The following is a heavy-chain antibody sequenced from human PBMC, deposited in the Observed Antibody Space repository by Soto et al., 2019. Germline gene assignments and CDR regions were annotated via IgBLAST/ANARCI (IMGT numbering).Heavy chain of an antibody. D-gene: IGHD3-3*01. J-gene: IGHJ6*03. Sequence: GGSLRLSCAASGFTFSSYGMHWVRQAPGKGLEWVAVIWYDGSNKYYADSVKGRFTISRDNSKNTLYLQMNSLRAEDTAVYYCARDYDFWSGHPWGYYMDVWGKGTTVTVSS. CDR1: GFTFSSYG. CDR2: IWYDGSNK. V-gene: IGHV3-33*01. CDR3: ARDYDFWSGHPWGYYMDV.